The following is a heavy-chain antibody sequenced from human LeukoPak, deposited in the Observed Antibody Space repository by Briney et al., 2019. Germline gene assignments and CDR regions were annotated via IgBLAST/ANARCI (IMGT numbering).Heavy chain of an antibody. D-gene: IGHD2-2*01. CDR3: ALGSTSQANFEC. J-gene: IGHJ4*02. V-gene: IGHV4-39*01. CDR2: VSYTGST. CDR1: GGSISSSSYY. Sequence: SETLSLTCIVSGGSISSSSYYWGWSRHPPGTELGWIGSVSYTGSTYYNPSLKSRLTISVDTSKNQFSLSLSSVTAADTAMYYCALGSTSQANFECSGQGSLGSVSS.